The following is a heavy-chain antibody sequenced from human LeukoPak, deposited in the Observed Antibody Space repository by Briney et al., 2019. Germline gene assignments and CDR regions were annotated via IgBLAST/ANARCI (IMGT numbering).Heavy chain of an antibody. V-gene: IGHV3-7*01. CDR2: IKQDGSEK. Sequence: HPGGSLRLFCAASGFTFSSYWMSWVRQAPGKGLEWVANIKQDGSEKYYVDSVKGRFTISRDNAKNSLYLQMNSLRAEDTAVYYCARVVQTQWFGELLMDYWGQGTLVTVSS. J-gene: IGHJ4*02. CDR1: GFTFSSYW. CDR3: ARVVQTQWFGELLMDY. D-gene: IGHD3-10*01.